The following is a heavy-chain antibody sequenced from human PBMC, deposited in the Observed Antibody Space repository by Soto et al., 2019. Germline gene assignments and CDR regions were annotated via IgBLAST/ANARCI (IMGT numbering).Heavy chain of an antibody. CDR3: AREVQSCSGGTCYPHAFDI. CDR1: GDSISPHY. Sequence: QVQLQESGPGLVKPSETLSLTCTVSGDSISPHYWSWIRQPPGKGLEWIGDIFFSGNTNYNPSLRSRVTLSVDTSKNQFSLKLSSVTAADTAVYYCAREVQSCSGGTCYPHAFDIWGQGTMVTVSS. V-gene: IGHV4-59*11. CDR2: IFFSGNT. J-gene: IGHJ3*02. D-gene: IGHD2-15*01.